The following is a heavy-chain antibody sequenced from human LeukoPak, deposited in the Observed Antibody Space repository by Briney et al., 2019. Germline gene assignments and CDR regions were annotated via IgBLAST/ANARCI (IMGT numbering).Heavy chain of an antibody. J-gene: IGHJ4*02. Sequence: GGSLRLSCAASGFTFSSYAMSWVRQDPGKGLEGVAAISGSGGSTYYADSVKGRFTISRDNSKNTLYLQMNSLRAEDTAVYYCAKVGGYGSGSYYNYWGQGTLVTVSS. CDR2: ISGSGGST. V-gene: IGHV3-23*01. D-gene: IGHD3-10*01. CDR1: GFTFSSYA. CDR3: AKVGGYGSGSYYNY.